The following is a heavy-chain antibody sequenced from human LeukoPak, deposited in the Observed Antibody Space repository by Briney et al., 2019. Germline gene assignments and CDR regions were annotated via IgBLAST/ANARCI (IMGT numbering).Heavy chain of an antibody. J-gene: IGHJ6*02. CDR2: IYYTGST. CDR3: ARQRLGQLYYYYYGMDV. Sequence: SETLSLTCSVSGGSISNYYWSWIRQPPGKGLEWIGYIYYTGSTSYNPSLKSRLTISVDTSKNQFSLRLTSVTAADTAVYYCARQRLGQLYYYYYGMDVWGQGTTVTVSS. D-gene: IGHD6-19*01. V-gene: IGHV4-59*08. CDR1: GGSISNYY.